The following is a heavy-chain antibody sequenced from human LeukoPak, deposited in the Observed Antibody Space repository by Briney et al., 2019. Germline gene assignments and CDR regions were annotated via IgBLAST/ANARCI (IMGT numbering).Heavy chain of an antibody. CDR3: ARGGGSGSSDY. D-gene: IGHD3-10*01. Sequence: PWGSLKLSCAASGFTFSDYYMSWIRQAPGKELEGVSYISSSGSTIYYADSVKGRFTISRDNAKNSLYLQMNSLRAEDTAVYYRARGGGSGSSDYWGQGTLVTVSS. CDR2: ISSSGSTI. V-gene: IGHV3-11*01. J-gene: IGHJ4*02. CDR1: GFTFSDYY.